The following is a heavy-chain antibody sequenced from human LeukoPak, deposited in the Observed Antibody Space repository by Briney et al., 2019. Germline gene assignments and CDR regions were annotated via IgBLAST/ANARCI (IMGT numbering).Heavy chain of an antibody. CDR3: ARAAYYYDSSAGEYFDY. D-gene: IGHD3-22*01. CDR1: GFTFGSYA. CDR2: ISYDGSNK. J-gene: IGHJ4*02. V-gene: IGHV3-30-3*01. Sequence: PGGSLKLSCAASGFTFGSYAMHWVRQAPGKGLEWVAVISYDGSNKYYADSVKGRFTISRDNSKNTLYLQMNSLRAEDTAVYYCARAAYYYDSSAGEYFDYWGQGTLVTVSS.